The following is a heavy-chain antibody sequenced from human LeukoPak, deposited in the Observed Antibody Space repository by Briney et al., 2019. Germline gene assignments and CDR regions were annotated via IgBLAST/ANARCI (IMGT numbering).Heavy chain of an antibody. CDR3: ARGPLWFGELRAFDI. D-gene: IGHD3-10*01. V-gene: IGHV4-34*01. CDR1: GGSIKNGDYF. J-gene: IGHJ3*02. CDR2: INHSGST. Sequence: SETLSLTCTVSGGSIKNGDYFWSWIRQPPGKGLEWIGEINHSGSTNYNPSLKSRVTISVDTSKNQFSLKLSSVTAADTAVYYCARGPLWFGELRAFDIWGQGTMVTVSS.